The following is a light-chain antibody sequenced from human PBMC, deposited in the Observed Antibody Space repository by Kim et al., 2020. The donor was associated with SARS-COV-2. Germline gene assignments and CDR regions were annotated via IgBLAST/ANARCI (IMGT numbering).Light chain of an antibody. CDR1: SSDVGDHNY. CDR2: AVN. J-gene: IGLJ2*01. V-gene: IGLV2-14*03. Sequence: SITISCTGTSSDVGDHNYFSWYQQHPGKAPKLIIYAVNNRPSGVSNRFSGSKSGNTASLTISGLQAEDEADYYCSSYTRSSTLYVLFGGGTQLTVL. CDR3: SSYTRSSTLYVL.